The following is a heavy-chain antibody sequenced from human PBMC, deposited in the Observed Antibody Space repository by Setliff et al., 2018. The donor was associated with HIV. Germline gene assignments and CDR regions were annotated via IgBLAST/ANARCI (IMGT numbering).Heavy chain of an antibody. D-gene: IGHD3-10*01. CDR1: GASIRSQY. Sequence: SETLSLTCTVSGASIRSQYWSWIRKPPGKGLEWIGNMYYGGSTNSSPSLKSRVTMSIDASKNQFSLNLRSVTAADTATYYCARGNYYASGLDYWGQGTLVTVSS. J-gene: IGHJ4*02. CDR3: ARGNYYASGLDY. V-gene: IGHV4-59*11. CDR2: MYYGGST.